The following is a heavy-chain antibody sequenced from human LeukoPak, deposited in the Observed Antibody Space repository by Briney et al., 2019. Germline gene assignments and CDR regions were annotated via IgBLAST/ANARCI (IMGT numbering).Heavy chain of an antibody. V-gene: IGHV3-23*01. D-gene: IGHD2-15*01. CDR3: AKDRPLGVVGGDAFDI. CDR2: ISSNGGSI. J-gene: IGHJ3*02. CDR1: GFTFSSYS. Sequence: PGGSLRLSCAASGFTFSSYSMNWVRQAPGKGLEWVSAISSNGGSIYYADSVKGRFTISRDNSKNTLDLQMNSLRAEDTAVYYCAKDRPLGVVGGDAFDIWGQGTMVIVSS.